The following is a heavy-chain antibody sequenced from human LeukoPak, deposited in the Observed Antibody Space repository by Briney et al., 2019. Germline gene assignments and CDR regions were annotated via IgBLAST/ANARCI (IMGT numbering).Heavy chain of an antibody. CDR1: GFTFSSSA. V-gene: IGHV3-23*01. J-gene: IGHJ4*02. D-gene: IGHD3-22*01. CDR3: SKPFSVSSGSYFEY. CDR2: ITGSGGNT. Sequence: GGSLRLSCAASGFTFSSSAMSWVRQAPGKGLECVSAITGSGGNTYYADSVKGRFTISRDNSKNTLYLQMDSLRAEDTAVFYCSKPFSVSSGSYFEYWGQGAPVTVSS.